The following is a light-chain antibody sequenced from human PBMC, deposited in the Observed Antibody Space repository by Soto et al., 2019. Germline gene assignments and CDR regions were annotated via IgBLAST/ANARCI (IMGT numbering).Light chain of an antibody. CDR3: QQYNTYSSLT. Sequence: DIQMTQSPSTLSASVGDRVSITWRAIQSISSWLAWYQQKLGRAPRLLIYDASSLESGVPSRFSGSGYGTEFTLTISSLQPDDFATYYCQQYNTYSSLTFGGGTKVDIK. J-gene: IGKJ4*01. CDR1: QSISSW. V-gene: IGKV1-5*01. CDR2: DAS.